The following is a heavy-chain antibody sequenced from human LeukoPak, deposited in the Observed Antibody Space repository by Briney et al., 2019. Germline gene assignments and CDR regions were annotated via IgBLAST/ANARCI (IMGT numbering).Heavy chain of an antibody. CDR3: ARFSSSWYGVDV. Sequence: PSETLSLTCTVSGGSINSYFWTWIRQPPGKGLEWIGYIYYSGSTNYNPSLKSRVTISVDTSKNHFSLKLSSVTAADTAVYYCARFSSSWYGVDVWGKEITVTVSS. J-gene: IGHJ6*04. CDR2: IYYSGST. D-gene: IGHD6-13*01. CDR1: GGSINSYF. V-gene: IGHV4-59*01.